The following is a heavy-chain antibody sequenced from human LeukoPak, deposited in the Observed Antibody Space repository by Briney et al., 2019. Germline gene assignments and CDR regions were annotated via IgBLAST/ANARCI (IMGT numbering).Heavy chain of an antibody. J-gene: IGHJ4*02. CDR3: ARDSAAGIPGFGY. D-gene: IGHD6-13*01. CDR1: GFTFSSYS. Sequence: PGGSLRLSCAASGFTFSSYSMNWVRQAPGKGLEWVSSISSSSSYIYYADSVKGRFTISRDNAKNSLYLQMNSLRAEDTAVYYCARDSAAGIPGFGYWGQGTLVTVSS. V-gene: IGHV3-21*01. CDR2: ISSSSSYI.